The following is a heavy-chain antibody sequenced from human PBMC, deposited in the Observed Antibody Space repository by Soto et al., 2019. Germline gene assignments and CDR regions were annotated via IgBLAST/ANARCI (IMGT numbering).Heavy chain of an antibody. CDR1: GGSINRSRHY. D-gene: IGHD3-22*01. V-gene: IGHV4-39*01. CDR3: ARQTKDYYDTSGYYLN. CDR2: IYDSGSS. J-gene: IGHJ4*02. Sequence: QLQLQESGPGLVKPSETLSLTCSVSGGSINRSRHYWGWIRQPPGKGLEWIGNIYDSGSSFYNPSLNSRVTISVDTSKNQFSLRLSSVTAADTAVYYCARQTKDYYDTSGYYLNWGQGTLVTVSS.